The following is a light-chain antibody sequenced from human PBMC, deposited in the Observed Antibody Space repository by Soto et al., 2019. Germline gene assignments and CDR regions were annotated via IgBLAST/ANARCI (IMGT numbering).Light chain of an antibody. Sequence: QAVVTQPRSVSGSPGQSVTISCTGTSSDVGGYNYVSWYQQHPGKAPKLIIYDVSKRPSGVPDRFSGSKSGNTASLTISGLQAEYEADYYCCSYAGSYTYVFGTGTKLTVL. CDR3: CSYAGSYTYV. V-gene: IGLV2-11*01. CDR2: DVS. J-gene: IGLJ1*01. CDR1: SSDVGGYNY.